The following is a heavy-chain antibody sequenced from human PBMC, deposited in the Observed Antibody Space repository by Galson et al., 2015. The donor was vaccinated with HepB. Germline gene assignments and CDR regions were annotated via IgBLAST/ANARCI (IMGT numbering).Heavy chain of an antibody. D-gene: IGHD3-10*01. CDR1: GYTFTNYA. CDR2: INAGNGYT. V-gene: IGHV1-3*01. J-gene: IGHJ4*02. Sequence: SCKASGYTFTNYAMHWVRQAPGQRLEWMGWINAGNGYTKYSQKFQGRVTISRDTSASTAYMELSSLRSEDTAVYYCARLGSDRITMVRGVIHYFDFWGQGTLVTVSS. CDR3: ARLGSDRITMVRGVIHYFDF.